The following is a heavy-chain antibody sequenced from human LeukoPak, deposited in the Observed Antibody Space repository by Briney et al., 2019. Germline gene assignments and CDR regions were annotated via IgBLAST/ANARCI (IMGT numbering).Heavy chain of an antibody. CDR2: ISGSGGST. J-gene: IGHJ6*02. V-gene: IGHV3-23*01. Sequence: GGSLRLSCAASGFTFSSYAMSWVRQAPGKGLEWVSAISGSGGSTYYADSVKGRFTISRDNSKNTLYLQMNSLRAEDTAVYYCAKTGPGIYYYYYGMDVWGQGTTVTVSS. D-gene: IGHD3-10*01. CDR3: AKTGPGIYYYYYGMDV. CDR1: GFTFSSYA.